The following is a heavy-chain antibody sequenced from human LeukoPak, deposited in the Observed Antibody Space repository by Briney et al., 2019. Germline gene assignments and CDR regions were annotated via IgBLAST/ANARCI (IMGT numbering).Heavy chain of an antibody. Sequence: PSETLSLTCAVYGGSFSGYYWSWIRQPPGKGLEWIGEINHSGSTNYNPSLKSRVTISVDKSKNQFSLKLSSVTAADTAVYYCARVRRGYSGYDTLDYWGQGTLVTVSS. V-gene: IGHV4-34*01. CDR3: ARVRRGYSGYDTLDY. CDR2: INHSGST. J-gene: IGHJ4*02. D-gene: IGHD5-12*01. CDR1: GGSFSGYY.